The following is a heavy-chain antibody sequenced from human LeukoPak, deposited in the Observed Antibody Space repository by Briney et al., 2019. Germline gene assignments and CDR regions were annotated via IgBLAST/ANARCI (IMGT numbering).Heavy chain of an antibody. CDR1: GGSFSGYY. CDR2: INHSGST. CDR3: ARGGKYSSGWYGKLEYYYYGMDV. Sequence: SETLSLTCAVYGGSFSGYYWSWIRQPPGKGLEWIGEINHSGSTNYNPSLKSRVTISVDTPRNQFSLKLSSVTAADTAVYYCARGGKYSSGWYGKLEYYYYGMDVWGQGTTVTVSS. D-gene: IGHD6-19*01. J-gene: IGHJ6*02. V-gene: IGHV4-34*01.